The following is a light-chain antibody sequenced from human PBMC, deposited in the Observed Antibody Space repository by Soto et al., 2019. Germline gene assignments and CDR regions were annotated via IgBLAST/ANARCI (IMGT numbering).Light chain of an antibody. CDR3: AAWDDSLNGPYV. Sequence: QSVLTQPPSASGTPGQRVTISCSGSSSNIGSNTVNWHQQLPGTAPKLLIYSNNQRPSGVPDRFSGSKSGTSASLAISGLQSEDEADYYCAAWDDSLNGPYVFGTGTKVTAL. V-gene: IGLV1-44*01. CDR2: SNN. CDR1: SSNIGSNT. J-gene: IGLJ1*01.